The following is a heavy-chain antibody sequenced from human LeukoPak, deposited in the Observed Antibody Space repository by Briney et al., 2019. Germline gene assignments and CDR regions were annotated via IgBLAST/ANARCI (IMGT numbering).Heavy chain of an antibody. CDR2: ISAYNGNT. J-gene: IGHJ4*02. CDR1: GYTFTSYA. Sequence: ASVKVSCKASGYTFTSYAISWVRQAPGQGLEWMGWISAYNGNTKYAQKFQGRVTTTTDTSTSTAYMELRSLRSDDTAVYYCARDRIVEMATISGNFDYWGQGTLVTVSS. V-gene: IGHV1-18*01. D-gene: IGHD5-24*01. CDR3: ARDRIVEMATISGNFDY.